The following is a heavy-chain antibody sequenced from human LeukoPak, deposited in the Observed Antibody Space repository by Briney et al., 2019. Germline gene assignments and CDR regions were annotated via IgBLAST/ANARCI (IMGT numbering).Heavy chain of an antibody. CDR3: ERARIAAARGRNWFDP. CDR1: GYTFTSYD. Sequence: GASVKVSCKASGYTFTSYDINWVRQATGQGLEWMGWMNPNSGNTGYAQKFQGRVTMTRNTSISTAYMELSSLRSEDTAVYYCERARIAAARGRNWFDPWGQGTLVTVSS. CDR2: MNPNSGNT. J-gene: IGHJ5*02. V-gene: IGHV1-8*01. D-gene: IGHD6-13*01.